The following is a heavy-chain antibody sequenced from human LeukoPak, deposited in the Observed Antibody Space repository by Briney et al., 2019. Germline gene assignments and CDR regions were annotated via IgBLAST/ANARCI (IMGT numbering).Heavy chain of an antibody. Sequence: PGGSLRLSCAASAFTFSDYYMSWIRQAPGKGLEWVSYISSSSSYTNYADSVKGRFTISRDNAKNSLYLQMNSLRAEDTAVYYCARFKREWLRSEYYFDYWGQGTLVTVSS. D-gene: IGHD5-12*01. CDR1: AFTFSDYY. V-gene: IGHV3-11*06. J-gene: IGHJ4*02. CDR2: ISSSSSYT. CDR3: ARFKREWLRSEYYFDY.